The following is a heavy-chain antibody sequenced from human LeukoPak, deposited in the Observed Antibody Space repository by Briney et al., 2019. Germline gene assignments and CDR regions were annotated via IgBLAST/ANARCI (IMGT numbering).Heavy chain of an antibody. CDR3: ARDYALGSSSSGGPMAN. J-gene: IGHJ4*02. CDR1: GVIFSSYS. V-gene: IGHV3-21*01. D-gene: IGHD1-26*01. CDR2: ISSISTYI. Sequence: GGSLRLSCAASGVIFSSYSMNWVRQAPGKGLEWVSSISSISTYIYYADSVQGLFTISRDNAKTSLYLQMNSLRAADTAVYYCARDYALGSSSSGGPMANWGQGTLVTVSS.